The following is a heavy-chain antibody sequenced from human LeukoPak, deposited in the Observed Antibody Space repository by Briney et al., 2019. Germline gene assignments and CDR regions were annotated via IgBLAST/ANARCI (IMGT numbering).Heavy chain of an antibody. D-gene: IGHD2-21*02. CDR3: ARGRAYCGGDCTNWFDP. Sequence: SETLSLTCAVSGGSISSGGYSWSWIRQPPGKGLEWIGYIYHSGSTYYNPSLKSRVTISVDRSNNQFSLKLSSVTAADTAVYYCARGRAYCGGDCTNWFDPWGQGTLVSVSS. CDR2: IYHSGST. J-gene: IGHJ5*02. V-gene: IGHV4-30-2*01. CDR1: GGSISSGGYS.